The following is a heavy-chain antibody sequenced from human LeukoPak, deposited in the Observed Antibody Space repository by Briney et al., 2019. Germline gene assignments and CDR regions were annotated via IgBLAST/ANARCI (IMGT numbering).Heavy chain of an antibody. J-gene: IGHJ4*02. CDR3: ARDPAAAGTAVY. CDR2: ISSSSSYI. V-gene: IGHV3-21*01. Sequence: GGSLRLSCAASGFTFSSYSMNWVRQAPGKGLEWVSSISSSSSYIYYADSVKGRFTISRDNAKNSLYLQMNSLRAEDTAVYYCARDPAAAGTAVYWGQGTLVTVSS. CDR1: GFTFSSYS. D-gene: IGHD6-13*01.